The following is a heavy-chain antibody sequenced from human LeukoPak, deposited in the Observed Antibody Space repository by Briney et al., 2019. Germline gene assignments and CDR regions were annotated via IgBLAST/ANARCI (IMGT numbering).Heavy chain of an antibody. CDR3: ARDFIASDY. J-gene: IGHJ4*02. D-gene: IGHD6-13*01. V-gene: IGHV3-30*04. CDR1: GFTFSSYA. CDR2: ISYDGSNN. Sequence: GGSLRLSCAASGFTFSSYAMHWVRQAPGKGLEWVAVISYDGSNNYYADSVKGRFTISRDNSKNTLYLQMNSLRAEDTAVYYCARDFIASDYWGQGTLVTVSS.